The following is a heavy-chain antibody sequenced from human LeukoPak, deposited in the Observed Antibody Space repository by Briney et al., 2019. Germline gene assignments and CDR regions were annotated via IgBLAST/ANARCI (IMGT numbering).Heavy chain of an antibody. CDR2: IIPILGIA. CDR3: AREVGYNWNYGRYYFDY. J-gene: IGHJ4*02. V-gene: IGHV1-69*04. D-gene: IGHD1-7*01. CDR1: GGTFSSYA. Sequence: GASVKVSCKASGGTFSSYAISWVRQAPGQGLEWMGRIIPILGIANYAQKFQGRVTITADESTSTAYMELSSLRSEDTAVYYCAREVGYNWNYGRYYFDYWGQGTLVTVSS.